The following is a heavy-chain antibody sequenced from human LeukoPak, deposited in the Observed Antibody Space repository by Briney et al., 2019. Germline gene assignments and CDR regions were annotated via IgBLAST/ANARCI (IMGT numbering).Heavy chain of an antibody. CDR2: INHSGST. CDR1: GGSFSGYY. J-gene: IGHJ4*02. D-gene: IGHD4-11*01. Sequence: PPETLSLTCAVYGGSFSGYYWSWIRQPPGKGLEWIGEINHSGSTNYNPSLKSRVTISVDTSKNQFSLKLSSVTAAGTAVYYCARGPRGIPTVTTSLDYWGQGTLVTVSS. CDR3: ARGPRGIPTVTTSLDY. V-gene: IGHV4-34*01.